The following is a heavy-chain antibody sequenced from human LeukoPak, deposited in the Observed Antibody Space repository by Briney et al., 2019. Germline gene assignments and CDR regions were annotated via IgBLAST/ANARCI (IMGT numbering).Heavy chain of an antibody. V-gene: IGHV4-59*01. CDR1: GGSISSYY. D-gene: IGHD3-9*01. CDR2: IYYSGST. J-gene: IGHJ3*02. Sequence: SETLSLTCTVSGGSISSYYWSWIRQPPGEGLEWIGYIYYSGSTNYNPSLKSRVTISVDTSKNQFSLKLSSVTAADTAVYYCARPVTYYDILTGYYSDAFDIWGQGTMVTVSS. CDR3: ARPVTYYDILTGYYSDAFDI.